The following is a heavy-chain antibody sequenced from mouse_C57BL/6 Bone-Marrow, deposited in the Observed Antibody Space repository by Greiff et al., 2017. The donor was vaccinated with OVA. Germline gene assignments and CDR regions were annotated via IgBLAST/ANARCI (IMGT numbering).Heavy chain of an antibody. CDR3: ARISLDYYAMDY. CDR2: ISYDGSN. J-gene: IGHJ4*01. CDR1: GYSITSGYY. Sequence: EVKVEESGPGLVKPSQSLSLTCSVTGYSITSGYYWNWIRQFPGNKLEWMGYISYDGSNNYNPSLKNRISITRDTSKNQFFLKLNSVTTEDTATYYCARISLDYYAMDYWGQGTSVTVSS. D-gene: IGHD6-2*01. V-gene: IGHV3-6*01.